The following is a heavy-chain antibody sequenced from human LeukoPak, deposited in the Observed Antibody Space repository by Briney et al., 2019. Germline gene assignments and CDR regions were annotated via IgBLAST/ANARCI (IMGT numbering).Heavy chain of an antibody. CDR1: GYTFTGYY. CDR3: ARDPGIAARPDAFDI. CDR2: INPNSGGT. D-gene: IGHD6-6*01. V-gene: IGHV1-2*02. J-gene: IGHJ3*02. Sequence: ASVKVSCKASGYTFTGYYMHWVRQAPGQGLEWMGWINPNSGGTNYAQKFQGRVTMTRDTSISTAYMELSRLRSDDTAVYYCARDPGIAARPDAFDIWGQGTMVTVSS.